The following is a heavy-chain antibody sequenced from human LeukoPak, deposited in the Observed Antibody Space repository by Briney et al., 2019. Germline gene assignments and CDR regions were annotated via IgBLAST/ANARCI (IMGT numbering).Heavy chain of an antibody. J-gene: IGHJ3*02. CDR1: GFTFSSYW. CDR2: INSDGSST. CDR3: AREVTASSFDI. D-gene: IGHD2-21*02. Sequence: PGGSLRLSCAASGFTFSSYWMHWVRQAPGKGLVWVSRINSDGSSTSYADSVKGRFTISRDNAKNSLYLQMNSLGAEDTALYYCAREVTASSFDILGQGTMVTVSS. V-gene: IGHV3-74*01.